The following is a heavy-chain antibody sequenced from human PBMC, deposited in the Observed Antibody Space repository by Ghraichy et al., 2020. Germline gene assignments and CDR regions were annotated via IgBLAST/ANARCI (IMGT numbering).Heavy chain of an antibody. V-gene: IGHV3-11*01. J-gene: IGHJ4*02. Sequence: GGSLRLSCAASGFTFSDYYMSWIRQAPGKGLEWFSYISSSGSTIYYADSVKGRFTISRDNAKNSLYLQMNSLRAEDTAVYYCAREWETGTTLDYWGQGTLVTVSS. D-gene: IGHD1-7*01. CDR3: AREWETGTTLDY. CDR1: GFTFSDYY. CDR2: ISSSGSTI.